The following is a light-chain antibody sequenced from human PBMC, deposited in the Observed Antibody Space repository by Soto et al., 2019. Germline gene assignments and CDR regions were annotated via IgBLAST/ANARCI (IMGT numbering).Light chain of an antibody. V-gene: IGKV3D-15*01. J-gene: IGKJ4*01. CDR2: GAS. CDR1: QFVSSN. CDR3: QQYGSSPLT. Sequence: EIVRTHSPVTLSVSPGERATLSCRASQFVSSNLAWYQQKPGQAPRLLIYGASTRATGIPARFSGSGSGTEFTLTISNLQSEDFAVYYCQQYGSSPLTFGGGTKVDI.